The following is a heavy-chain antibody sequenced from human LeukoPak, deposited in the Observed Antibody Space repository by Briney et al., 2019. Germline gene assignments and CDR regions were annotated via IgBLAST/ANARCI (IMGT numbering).Heavy chain of an antibody. CDR1: GFTFSSYS. Sequence: GGSLRLSCAASGFTFSSYSMNWVRQARGKGLEWVSSISSSSSYIYYADSVRGRFTISREKDKNSLYLQMNSLRAEDTAVYYCARDLTTVTDYYGMDVWGQGTTVTVSS. V-gene: IGHV3-21*01. J-gene: IGHJ6*02. D-gene: IGHD4-17*01. CDR3: ARDLTTVTDYYGMDV. CDR2: ISSSSSYI.